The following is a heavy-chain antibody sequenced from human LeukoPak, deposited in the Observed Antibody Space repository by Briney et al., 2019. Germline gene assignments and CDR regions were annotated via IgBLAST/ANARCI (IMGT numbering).Heavy chain of an antibody. Sequence: ASVKVSCKASGYTFTSYDINWVRQATGQGLEWMGWMNPNSGNTGYAQKFQGRVTMTRNTSISTAYMELSSLRSEDTAVYYCATRPVAGTKNWFDPWGQGTLVTVSS. CDR1: GYTFTSYD. CDR3: ATRPVAGTKNWFDP. CDR2: MNPNSGNT. J-gene: IGHJ5*02. D-gene: IGHD6-19*01. V-gene: IGHV1-8*01.